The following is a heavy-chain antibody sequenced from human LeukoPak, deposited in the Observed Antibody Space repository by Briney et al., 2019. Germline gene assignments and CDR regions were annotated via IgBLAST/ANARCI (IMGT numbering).Heavy chain of an antibody. J-gene: IGHJ4*02. CDR1: GASVGSGIYY. D-gene: IGHD4-23*01. CDR2: VRSSGST. CDR3: ARVGFGNTPHPIDY. V-gene: IGHV4-61*01. Sequence: PSETLSLTCTVSGASVGSGIYYWSWIRQPPGEGLEWLGYVRSSGSTNYNPSLKSRVTISVDTSKNQFSLELSSVTAADTAVYYCARVGFGNTPHPIDYWGQGTLVTVSS.